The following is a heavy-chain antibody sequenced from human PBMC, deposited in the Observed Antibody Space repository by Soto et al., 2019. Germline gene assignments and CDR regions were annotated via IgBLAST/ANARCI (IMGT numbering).Heavy chain of an antibody. CDR2: INAGNGNT. J-gene: IGHJ4*02. D-gene: IGHD6-19*01. V-gene: IGHV1-3*01. CDR3: ARVSGWYYFDY. Sequence: QVQLVQSGAEVKKPGASVKVSCKAAGYTFTSYAMHWVRQAPGQRLEWMGWINAGNGNTKYSQKFQGRVTITRDTSASTAYMELSSLRSEDTAVYYCARVSGWYYFDYWGQGTLVTVSS. CDR1: GYTFTSYA.